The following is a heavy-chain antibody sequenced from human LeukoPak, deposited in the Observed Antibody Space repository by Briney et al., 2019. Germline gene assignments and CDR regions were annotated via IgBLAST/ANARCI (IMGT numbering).Heavy chain of an antibody. D-gene: IGHD6-13*01. CDR2: INHSGSS. CDR3: ARGRSRAAAAGTVDY. Sequence: PSETLSLTCAVYGGSFSGYYWSWIRQPPGKGLEWIGEINHSGSSNYNPSLKSRVTISVDTSKNQFSLKLSSVTAADTAVYYCARGRSRAAAAGTVDYRGQGTLVTVSS. J-gene: IGHJ4*02. CDR1: GGSFSGYY. V-gene: IGHV4-34*01.